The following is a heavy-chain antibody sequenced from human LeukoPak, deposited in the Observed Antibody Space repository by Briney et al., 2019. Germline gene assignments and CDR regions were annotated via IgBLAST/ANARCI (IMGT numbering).Heavy chain of an antibody. V-gene: IGHV4-4*07. CDR3: ARVERYCSGGTCYSFFDY. CDR2: IHTSGST. Sequence: SETLSLTCTVSGGSISSYYWSWIRQPAGKGLEWIGRIHTSGSTDYNPSLKSRVTMSVDTSTNQFSLQLSSVTAADTAVYYCARVERYCSGGTCYSFFDYWGQGTLVTVSS. J-gene: IGHJ4*02. CDR1: GGSISSYY. D-gene: IGHD2-15*01.